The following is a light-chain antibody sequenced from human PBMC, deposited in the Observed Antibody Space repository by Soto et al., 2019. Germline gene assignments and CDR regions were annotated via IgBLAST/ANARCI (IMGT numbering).Light chain of an antibody. V-gene: IGKV3-20*01. CDR2: DAS. J-gene: IGKJ4*01. CDR3: QQYGSSTLT. CDR1: QSVNNNY. Sequence: EIVLTQSPGTLSLSPGERATLSCRASQSVNNNYLAWYQQKPGQAPRLLISDASSRATDFPDRFSASGSGTDFTLTISRLEPEDFAVYYCQQYGSSTLTFGGGTKVEI.